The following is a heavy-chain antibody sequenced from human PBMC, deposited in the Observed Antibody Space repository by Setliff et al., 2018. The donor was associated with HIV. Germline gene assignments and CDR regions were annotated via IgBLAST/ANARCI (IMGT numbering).Heavy chain of an antibody. CDR1: GGTFSSYA. CDR2: INPNTGAT. CDR3: TRDNYDSSGHSTEEHFQH. V-gene: IGHV1-2*02. D-gene: IGHD3-22*01. Sequence: ASVKVSCKASGGTFSSYAISVVRQAPGQGLEWMGWINPNTGATHYAQKFQGRVTLTRDTSISTAYMELNSLKTEDTAVYYCTRDNYDSSGHSTEEHFQHWGQGTLVTVSS. J-gene: IGHJ1*01.